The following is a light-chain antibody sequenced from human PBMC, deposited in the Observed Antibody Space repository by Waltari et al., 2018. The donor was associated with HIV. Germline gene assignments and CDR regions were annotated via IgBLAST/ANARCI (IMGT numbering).Light chain of an antibody. CDR2: GAS. Sequence: EIVMTQSPATLSVFPGESATLSCRASQSISSNLAWYQHKPGQAPRPLIYGASTRATGIPARFTGSGSGTYFTLTISSLQSEDCAVYYCQQYADWPPLTFGGGTKVEIK. J-gene: IGKJ4*01. CDR1: QSISSN. V-gene: IGKV3-15*01. CDR3: QQYADWPPLT.